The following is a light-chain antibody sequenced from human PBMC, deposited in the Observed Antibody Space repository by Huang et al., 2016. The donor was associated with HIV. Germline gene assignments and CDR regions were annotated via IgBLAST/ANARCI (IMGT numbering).Light chain of an antibody. V-gene: IGKV3-20*01. CDR2: DTS. CDR3: QQYGSSPPYT. CDR1: QSLRSRY. J-gene: IGKJ2*01. Sequence: VLTQSPGTLSLSPGERASLSCRASQSLRSRYFAWYQQKPGQAPRLLIYDTSIRATDIPDRFSGSGSGTDFTLTISILEPEGFAIYYWQQYGSSPPYTFGRGTKLEIK.